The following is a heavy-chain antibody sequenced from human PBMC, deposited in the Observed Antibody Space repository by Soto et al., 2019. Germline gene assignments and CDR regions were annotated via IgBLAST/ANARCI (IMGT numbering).Heavy chain of an antibody. J-gene: IGHJ4*02. Sequence: ASVKVSCKASGGTFSSYTISWVRQAPGQGLEWMGWVSAYNGNTDYAQKLQGRVTMTTDTSTSTAYMEMRRLRSDDTAVYYSARVSPKVPPDYFAYWGQGTLVTVSS. V-gene: IGHV1-18*01. CDR1: GGTFSSYT. CDR2: VSAYNGNT. CDR3: ARVSPKVPPDYFAY.